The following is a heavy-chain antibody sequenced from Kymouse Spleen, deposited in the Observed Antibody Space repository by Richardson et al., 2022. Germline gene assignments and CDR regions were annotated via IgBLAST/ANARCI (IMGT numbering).Heavy chain of an antibody. Sequence: EVQLVESGGGLVQPGGSLRLSCAASGFTFSSYAMSWVRQAPGKGLEWVSAISGSGGSTYYADSVKGRFTISRDNSKNTLYLQMNSLRAEDTAVYYCAKEIGFCSSTSCYYYYGMDVWGQGTTVTVSS. CDR3: AKEIGFCSSTSCYYYYGMDV. D-gene: IGHD2-2*02. CDR1: GFTFSSYA. V-gene: IGHV3-23*04. J-gene: IGHJ6*02. CDR2: ISGSGGST.